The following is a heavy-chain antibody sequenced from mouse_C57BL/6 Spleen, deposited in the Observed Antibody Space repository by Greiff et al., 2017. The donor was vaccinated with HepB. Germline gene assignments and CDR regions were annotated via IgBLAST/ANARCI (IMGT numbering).Heavy chain of an antibody. V-gene: IGHV14-2*01. J-gene: IGHJ2*01. CDR3: AREWGGYSFDY. CDR1: GFNIKDYY. CDR2: IDPEDGET. Sequence: EVQLQQSGAELVKPGASVKLSCTASGFNIKDYYMHWVKQRTEQGLEWIGRIDPEDGETKYAPKFPGHATRTEDKSSKTAYRHLSSLTSEDTAVYYCAREWGGYSFDYWGQGTTLTVSS.